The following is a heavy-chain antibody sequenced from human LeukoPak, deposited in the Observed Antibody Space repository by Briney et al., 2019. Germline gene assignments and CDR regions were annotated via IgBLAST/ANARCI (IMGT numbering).Heavy chain of an antibody. CDR2: VFYSGYA. Sequence: SETLSLTCTVSNDSLGTSYWSWLRQPPGKRLEWIGNVFYSGYANYNPSLKSRVTVSIDTSKNQFSLSLTSVSAADTAVYYCAKEADRADAFDIWGQGTMVTVSS. CDR1: NDSLGTSY. CDR3: AKEADRADAFDI. J-gene: IGHJ3*02. D-gene: IGHD3-10*01. V-gene: IGHV4-59*01.